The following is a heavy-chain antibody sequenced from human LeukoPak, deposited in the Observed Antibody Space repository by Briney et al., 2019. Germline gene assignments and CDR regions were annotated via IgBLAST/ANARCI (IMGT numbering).Heavy chain of an antibody. CDR3: ARLVPSTSCLDY. CDR1: GYSFTSYW. D-gene: IGHD2-2*01. CDR2: IYPGDSYT. Sequence: GESLKISCKGSGYSFTSYWIGWVRQMPGKGLEWMGIIYPGDSYTRYSPSFQGQVTFSADKSIGTAYLQWSSLKASDTAMYYCARLVPSTSCLDYWGQGTLVTVSS. J-gene: IGHJ4*02. V-gene: IGHV5-51*01.